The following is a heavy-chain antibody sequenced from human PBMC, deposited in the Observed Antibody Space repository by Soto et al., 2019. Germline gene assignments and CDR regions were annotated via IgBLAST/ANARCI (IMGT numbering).Heavy chain of an antibody. CDR1: GGTFSSYA. CDR3: ARGRYYDSSGYYYWGYYFDY. V-gene: IGHV1-69*13. Sequence: SVKVSCKASGGTFSSYAISWVRQAPGQGLEWMGGIIPIFGTANYAQKFQGRVTITADESTSTAYMELSSLRSEDTAVYYCARGRYYDSSGYYYWGYYFDYWGQGTLVTVSS. D-gene: IGHD3-22*01. J-gene: IGHJ4*02. CDR2: IIPIFGTA.